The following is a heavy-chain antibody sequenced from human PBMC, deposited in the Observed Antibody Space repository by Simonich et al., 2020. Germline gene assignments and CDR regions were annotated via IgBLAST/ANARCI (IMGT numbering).Heavy chain of an antibody. CDR2: NSAYKGNT. V-gene: IGHV1-18*01. D-gene: IGHD6-13*01. J-gene: IGHJ4*02. Sequence: QVQLVQSGAEVTKTGASVKVSCKASGYTFTSYGISWVRQAPGQGLEWMGGNSAYKGNTNDAQKLKGGVTMTTDTSTSTAYMELRSLRSDDTAVYYCARDQGGRAAAATDYWGQGTLVTVSS. CDR3: ARDQGGRAAAATDY. CDR1: GYTFTSYG.